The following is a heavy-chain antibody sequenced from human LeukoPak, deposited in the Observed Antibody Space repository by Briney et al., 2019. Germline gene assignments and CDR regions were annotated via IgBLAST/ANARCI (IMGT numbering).Heavy chain of an antibody. CDR3: ARDRGRIAAAGTDY. Sequence: ASVKVSYKASGYTFTSYGISWVRQAPGQGLEWMGWISAYNGNTNYAQKLQGRVTMTTDTSTSTAYMELRSLRSDDTAVYYCARDRGRIAAAGTDYWGQGTLVTVSS. CDR2: ISAYNGNT. CDR1: GYTFTSYG. J-gene: IGHJ4*02. D-gene: IGHD6-13*01. V-gene: IGHV1-18*01.